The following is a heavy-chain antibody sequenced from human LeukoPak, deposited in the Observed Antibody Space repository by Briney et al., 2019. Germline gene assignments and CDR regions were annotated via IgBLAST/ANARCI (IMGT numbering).Heavy chain of an antibody. CDR1: GFIVSSNY. CDR3: ARFGGSGYFDY. J-gene: IGHJ4*02. Sequence: GGSLRLSCAASGFIVSSNYMSWVRQAPGKGLEWVSVIYPSGGTYYADSVKGRFTISRDDSKNTLYLQMNSLRAEDTAVYYCARFGGSGYFDYWGQGTLVTVSS. D-gene: IGHD3-10*01. CDR2: IYPSGGT. V-gene: IGHV3-53*01.